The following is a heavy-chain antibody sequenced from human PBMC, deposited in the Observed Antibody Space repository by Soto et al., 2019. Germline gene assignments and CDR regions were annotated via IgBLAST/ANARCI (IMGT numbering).Heavy chain of an antibody. CDR3: VSQRTTVPTQAYFDY. CDR1: GGSVTNSSYY. D-gene: IGHD4-17*01. Sequence: SETLSLTCTVSGGSVTNSSYYWGWIRQSPGKGLEWIGSVYYRGRSYSKSSVESRVTISVDTSKNRFSLSLNSVTASDTAVYFCVSQRTTVPTQAYFDYWGPGARVTSPQ. J-gene: IGHJ4*02. CDR2: VYYRGRS. V-gene: IGHV4-39*01.